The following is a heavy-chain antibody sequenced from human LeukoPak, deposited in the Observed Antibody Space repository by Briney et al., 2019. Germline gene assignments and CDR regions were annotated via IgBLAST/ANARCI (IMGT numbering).Heavy chain of an antibody. D-gene: IGHD3-3*01. CDR1: GFTFSSYW. V-gene: IGHV3-7*01. Sequence: GGSLRLSCAASGFTFSSYWMSWVRQAPGKGLEWVANIKQDGSEKYYVDSVKGRFTISRDNPKNSLYLQMNSLRAEDTAVYYCARVCGLLRFLGWYHRGDAFDIWGQGTMVTVSS. CDR3: ARVCGLLRFLGWYHRGDAFDI. CDR2: IKQDGSEK. J-gene: IGHJ3*02.